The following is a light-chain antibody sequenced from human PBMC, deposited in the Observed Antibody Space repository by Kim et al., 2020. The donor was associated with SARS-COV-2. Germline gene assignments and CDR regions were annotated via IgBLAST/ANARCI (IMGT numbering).Light chain of an antibody. Sequence: ASVGDQVNITCRASQGSSNFLSWFQQRPGKVPKRLISAASSLQGGVPSRFSGSGSGTEFTLTISSLQPEDSATYYCRQHMSYPLSFGGGTKVDIK. CDR1: QGSSNF. CDR2: AAS. V-gene: IGKV1-17*03. J-gene: IGKJ4*01. CDR3: RQHMSYPLS.